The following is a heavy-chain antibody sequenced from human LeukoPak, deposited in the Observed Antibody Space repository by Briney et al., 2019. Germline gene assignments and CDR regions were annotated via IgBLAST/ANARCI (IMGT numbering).Heavy chain of an antibody. J-gene: IGHJ4*02. CDR3: ASRSRPTHTFDY. CDR1: GGSSSGYY. D-gene: IGHD6-6*01. V-gene: IGHV4-34*01. Sequence: SETLSLTCAVYGGSSSGYYWSWIRQPPGQGLEWIGEINHSGSTNYNPSLKSRVTISVDTSKNQFSLKLSSVTAADTAVYYCASRSRPTHTFDYWGQGTLVTVSS. CDR2: INHSGST.